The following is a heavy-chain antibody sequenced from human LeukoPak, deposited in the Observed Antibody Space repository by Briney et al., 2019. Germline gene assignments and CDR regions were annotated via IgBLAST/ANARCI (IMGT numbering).Heavy chain of an antibody. Sequence: VSGPALVKPTQTLTLTCTFPGFSLSTSGMCVSWIRQPPGKALEWLALIDWDDDKYYSTSLRTRLTISKDTSKNQVVLTMTKMDPVDTATYYCARIRYSTNWNWFDPWGQGTLVTVSS. D-gene: IGHD6-13*01. V-gene: IGHV2-70*01. CDR1: GFSLSTSGMC. CDR2: IDWDDDK. J-gene: IGHJ5*02. CDR3: ARIRYSTNWNWFDP.